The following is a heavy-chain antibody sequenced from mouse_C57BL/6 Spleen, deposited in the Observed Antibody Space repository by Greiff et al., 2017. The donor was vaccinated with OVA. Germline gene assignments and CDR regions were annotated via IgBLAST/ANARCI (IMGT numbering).Heavy chain of an antibody. D-gene: IGHD2-1*01. CDR2: SRNKANDYTT. CDR1: GFTFSDFY. J-gene: IGHJ3*01. Sequence: EVKLVESGGGLVQSGRSLRLSCATSGFTFSDFYMEWVRQAPGKGLEWIAASRNKANDYTTEYSASVKGRFIVSRDTSQSILYLQMNALRAEDTAIYYCARGFPYGNYEGFAYWGQGTLVTVSA. V-gene: IGHV7-1*01. CDR3: ARGFPYGNYEGFAY.